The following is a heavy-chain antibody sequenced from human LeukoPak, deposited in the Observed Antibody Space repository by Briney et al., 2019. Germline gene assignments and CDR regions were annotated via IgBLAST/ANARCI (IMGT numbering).Heavy chain of an antibody. Sequence: GGSLRLSCAASGFTFSSYAMSWVRQAPGKGLEWVSAISGSGGSTYYADSVKGRFTISRDNAKNSLYLQMNSLRAEDTAVYYCARSGYCSGGSCYSKYYFDYWGQGTLVTVSS. D-gene: IGHD2-15*01. V-gene: IGHV3-23*01. CDR1: GFTFSSYA. CDR2: ISGSGGST. J-gene: IGHJ4*02. CDR3: ARSGYCSGGSCYSKYYFDY.